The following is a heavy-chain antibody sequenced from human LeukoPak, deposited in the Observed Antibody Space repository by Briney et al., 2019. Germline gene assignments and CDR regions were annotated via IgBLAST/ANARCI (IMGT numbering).Heavy chain of an antibody. V-gene: IGHV3-20*04. CDR2: INWHGGGI. Sequence: GGSLRLSCAASGFTFDDYVMSWVRQAPGKGLEWVSGINWHGGGIGYADSVKGRFTISRDNAKNSLYLQMNSLRAEDTAFYYCARELGYCSGGSCYFPFDYWGREPWSPSPQ. D-gene: IGHD2-15*01. CDR3: ARELGYCSGGSCYFPFDY. J-gene: IGHJ4*02. CDR1: GFTFDDYV.